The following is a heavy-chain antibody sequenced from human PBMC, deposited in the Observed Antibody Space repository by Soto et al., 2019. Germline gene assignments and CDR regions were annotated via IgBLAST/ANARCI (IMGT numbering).Heavy chain of an antibody. Sequence: GGSLRLSCAASGFTFSNAWMSWVRQAPGKGLEWVGRIKSKTDGGTTDYAAPVKGRFTISRDDSKNTLYLQMNSLRAEDTAVYYCARDRYSYYDFWSGSLPYYYYGMDVWGQGTTVTVS. V-gene: IGHV3-15*01. CDR2: IKSKTDGGTT. CDR1: GFTFSNAW. CDR3: ARDRYSYYDFWSGSLPYYYYGMDV. D-gene: IGHD3-3*01. J-gene: IGHJ6*02.